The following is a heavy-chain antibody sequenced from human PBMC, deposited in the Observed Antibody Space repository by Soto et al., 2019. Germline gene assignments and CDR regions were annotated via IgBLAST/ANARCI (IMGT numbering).Heavy chain of an antibody. CDR1: GFTFSRYG. Sequence: QVQLVESGGGVVQPGRSLRLSCAVSGFTFSRYGMHWVRQAPGKGLEWVAVISYDGSNKYYADSVKGRFTISRDNSKNTLYLQMNSLRAEDPAVYYCAKDSWNYGGHFDYWGQGTLVTVSS. J-gene: IGHJ4*02. D-gene: IGHD1-7*01. CDR3: AKDSWNYGGHFDY. CDR2: ISYDGSNK. V-gene: IGHV3-30*18.